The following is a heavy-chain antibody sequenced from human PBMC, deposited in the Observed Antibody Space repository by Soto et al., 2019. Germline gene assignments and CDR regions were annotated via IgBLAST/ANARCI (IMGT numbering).Heavy chain of an antibody. D-gene: IGHD3-10*01. Sequence: VTLKESGPVLVKPTETLTLTCTVSGFSLNNAGMGVSWIRQPPGKALEWLAHIFSNDEKSYSTSLKSSLTISKDTSKSQVVLTMTNVDPVDTATYYCARSSYYGSGSSYHYWYFDLWGRGTPVTVSS. V-gene: IGHV2-26*01. CDR2: IFSNDEK. J-gene: IGHJ2*01. CDR1: GFSLNNAGMG. CDR3: ARSSYYGSGSSYHYWYFDL.